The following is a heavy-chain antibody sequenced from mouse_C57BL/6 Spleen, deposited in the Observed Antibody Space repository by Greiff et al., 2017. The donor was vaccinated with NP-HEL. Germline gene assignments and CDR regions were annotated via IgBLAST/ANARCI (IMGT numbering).Heavy chain of an antibody. CDR2: IRNKANGYTT. J-gene: IGHJ2*01. D-gene: IGHD1-2*01. V-gene: IGHV7-3*01. CDR3: ARHHYNYFDY. Sequence: EVVLVESGGGLVQPGGSLSLSCAASGFTFTDYYMSWVRQPPGKALEWLGFIRNKANGYTTEYSASVKGRFTISSDNSQNILYLQMNARRAEDNATYYCARHHYNYFDYWGQGTTLTVSS. CDR1: GFTFTDYY.